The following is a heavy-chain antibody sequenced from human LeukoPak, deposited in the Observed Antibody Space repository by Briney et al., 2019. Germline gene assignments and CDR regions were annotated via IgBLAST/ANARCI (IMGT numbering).Heavy chain of an antibody. V-gene: IGHV4-30-4*08. CDR1: GGSISSGDYY. Sequence: SETLSLTCTVSGGSISSGDYYWSWIRQPPGKGLEWIGYIYYSGSTYYNPSLKSRVTISVDTSKNQFSLKLSSVTAADTAVYYFARWGGQLLQPNWFEPWGQGTLVTVSS. CDR2: IYYSGST. CDR3: ARWGGQLLQPNWFEP. D-gene: IGHD2-2*01. J-gene: IGHJ5*02.